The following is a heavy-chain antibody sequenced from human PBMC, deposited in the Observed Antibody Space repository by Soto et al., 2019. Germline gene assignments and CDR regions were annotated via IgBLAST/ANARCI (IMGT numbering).Heavy chain of an antibody. Sequence: LRLSCAASGFTFSSYAMSWVRQAPGKGLEWVSPISDSGDSTYYADSVKGRFTISRDNSKNTLYLQMNSLRAEDTAVYYCAKSNYDFWSGYSHWGQGTLVTVSS. CDR3: AKSNYDFWSGYSH. CDR2: ISDSGDST. J-gene: IGHJ4*02. D-gene: IGHD3-3*01. V-gene: IGHV3-23*01. CDR1: GFTFSSYA.